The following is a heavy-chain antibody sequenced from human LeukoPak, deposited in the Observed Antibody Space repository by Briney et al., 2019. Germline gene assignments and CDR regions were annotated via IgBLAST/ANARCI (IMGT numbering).Heavy chain of an antibody. V-gene: IGHV3-21*01. Sequence: PGGSLRLSCAASGFTLSNFAMIWVRQAPGKGLEWVSSIFGSSSTYYADSLKGRFTIYRDNAKNSLYLQMNSLRAEDTAVYYCARIGAGSSRDYWGQGTLVTVSS. D-gene: IGHD6-13*01. CDR3: ARIGAGSSRDY. CDR1: GFTLSNFA. J-gene: IGHJ4*02. CDR2: IFGSSST.